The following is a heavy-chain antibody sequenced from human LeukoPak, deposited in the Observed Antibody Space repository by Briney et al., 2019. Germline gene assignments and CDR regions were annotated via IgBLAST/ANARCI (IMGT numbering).Heavy chain of an antibody. V-gene: IGHV5-51*01. D-gene: IGHD4-23*01. J-gene: IGHJ6*02. CDR1: GYSFTSNW. CDR3: AKEGTTVVRRGYGMDV. CDR2: IYPGDSDT. Sequence: GESLKISCKGSGYSFTSNWIAWVRQMPGKGLEWMGIIYPGDSDTRYSPSFQGQVTISADKSISTTYLQWSGLKASDTAMYYCAKEGTTVVRRGYGMDVWGQGTSVTVSS.